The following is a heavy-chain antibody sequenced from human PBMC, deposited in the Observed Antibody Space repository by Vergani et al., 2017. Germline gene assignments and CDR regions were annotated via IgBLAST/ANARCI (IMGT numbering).Heavy chain of an antibody. V-gene: IGHV1-2*02. CDR2: INPNSGGT. D-gene: IGHD3-10*01. Sequence: QVQLVQSGAEVKKPGASVKVSCKASGYTFTGYYMHWVRQAPGQGLEWMGWINPNSGGTNYAQKFQGRVTMTRETSISTAYMELSRLRSDDAAVYYCARTENYGSGSYYNALLYMDVWGKGTTVTVSS. J-gene: IGHJ6*03. CDR1: GYTFTGYY. CDR3: ARTENYGSGSYYNALLYMDV.